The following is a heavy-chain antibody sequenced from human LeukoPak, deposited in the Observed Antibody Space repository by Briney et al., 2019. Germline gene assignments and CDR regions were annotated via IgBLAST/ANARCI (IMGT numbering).Heavy chain of an antibody. CDR3: ASMYSSGWYDDY. Sequence: ASVKVSCKASGYTFTGYCMHWVRQAPGQGLEWMGWINPNSGGTNYAQKFQGRVTMTRDTSISTAYMELSRLRSDDTAVYYCASMYSSGWYDDYWGQGTLVTVSS. CDR2: INPNSGGT. CDR1: GYTFTGYC. J-gene: IGHJ4*02. D-gene: IGHD6-19*01. V-gene: IGHV1-2*02.